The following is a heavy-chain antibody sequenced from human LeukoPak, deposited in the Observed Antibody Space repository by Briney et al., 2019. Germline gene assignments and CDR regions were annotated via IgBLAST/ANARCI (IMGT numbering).Heavy chain of an antibody. Sequence: SETLSLTCTVSGGSISSSSYYWGWIRQPPGKGLEWIGSIYYSGSTYYNPSLKSRVTISVDTSKNQFSLKLSSVTAADTAVYYCATTGVSSSYYYDSSGYYYSRGAFDIWGQGTMVTVSS. CDR3: ATTGVSSSYYYDSSGYYYSRGAFDI. D-gene: IGHD3-22*01. CDR1: GGSISSSSYY. CDR2: IYYSGST. V-gene: IGHV4-39*01. J-gene: IGHJ3*02.